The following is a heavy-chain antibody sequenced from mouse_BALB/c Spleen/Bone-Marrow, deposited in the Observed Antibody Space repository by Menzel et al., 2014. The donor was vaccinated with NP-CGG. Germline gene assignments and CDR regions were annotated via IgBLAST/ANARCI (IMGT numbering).Heavy chain of an antibody. CDR3: ARGKGNLYY. V-gene: IGHV1-52*01. D-gene: IGHD2-1*01. J-gene: IGHJ2*01. CDR1: GYTFTSYW. CDR2: IDPYGSET. Sequence: QVQLQQSGAELVRPGASVKLSCKASGYTFTSYWMNWVKQRPEQGLEWIGRIDPYGSETHYNQKFKDKAKLTVDQSSSTAYKQPSSLTSEDSAVYYCARGKGNLYYWGQGTTLTVSS.